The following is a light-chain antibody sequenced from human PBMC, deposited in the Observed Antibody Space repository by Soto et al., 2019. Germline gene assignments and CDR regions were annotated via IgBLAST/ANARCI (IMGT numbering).Light chain of an antibody. CDR2: GAS. J-gene: IGKJ1*01. V-gene: IGKV3-20*01. CDR3: QQYDNSPWT. CDR1: QSVSSSF. Sequence: EIVLTQSPGTLSLSPGERATLSCRASQSVSSSFLAWYQQKPGQAPRLLIYGASSRATGIPDRFSGSGSGTDFTLTISRLEPEEFAVYYCQQYDNSPWTFGEGTKVEIK.